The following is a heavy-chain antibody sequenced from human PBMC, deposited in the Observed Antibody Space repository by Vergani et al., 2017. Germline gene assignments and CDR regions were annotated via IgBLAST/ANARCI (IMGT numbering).Heavy chain of an antibody. J-gene: IGHJ3*02. CDR2: LSASGRRT. CDR3: AKVGRSEVACTFGAFDI. Sequence: EVQLLESGGDLVQPGGSLRLSCAASGFTFIMHAMSWVRQAPGKGLEWVSTLSASGRRTYYADSVKGRFTISRDISKNTLFLHMNSLRPEDTAVYYCAKVGRSEVACTFGAFDIWGQGTMVTVSS. CDR1: GFTFIMHA. V-gene: IGHV3-23*01. D-gene: IGHD3-16*01.